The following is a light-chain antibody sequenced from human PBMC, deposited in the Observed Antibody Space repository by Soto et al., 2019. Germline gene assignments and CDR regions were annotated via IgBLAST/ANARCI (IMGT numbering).Light chain of an antibody. CDR2: LNSDGSH. V-gene: IGLV4-69*01. CDR1: SGHSNYA. CDR3: QTWGSGILV. J-gene: IGLJ2*01. Sequence: QPVLTQSPSSSASLGASVKLTCTLSSGHSNYAIEWHQQQSEKGPRYLTKLNSDGSHSKGDGIPDSFSGSSSGAERYLTISSLQYEDEADYYCQTWGSGILVFGGGTKLTVL.